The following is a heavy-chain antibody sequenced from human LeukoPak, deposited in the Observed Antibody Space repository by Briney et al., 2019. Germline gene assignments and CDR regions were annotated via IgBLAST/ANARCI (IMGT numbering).Heavy chain of an antibody. Sequence: GGSLRLSCAASGFTFSSYGMHWVRQAPGKGLEWVAVIWYDGSNKYYADSVKGRFTISRDNSKNTPYLQMNSLRAEDTAVYYCAKNYYDSSGYYFLYAFDIWGQGTMVTVSS. CDR1: GFTFSSYG. D-gene: IGHD3-22*01. J-gene: IGHJ3*02. V-gene: IGHV3-33*06. CDR2: IWYDGSNK. CDR3: AKNYYDSSGYYFLYAFDI.